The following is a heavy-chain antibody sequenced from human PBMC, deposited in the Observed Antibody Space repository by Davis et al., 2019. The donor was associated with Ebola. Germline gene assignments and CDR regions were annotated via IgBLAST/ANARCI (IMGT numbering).Heavy chain of an antibody. CDR2: INHSGST. CDR3: ASMKVLLWFGTLDY. J-gene: IGHJ4*02. D-gene: IGHD3-10*01. CDR1: GGSFSGYY. Sequence: GSLRLSCAVYGGSFSGYYWSWIRQPPGKGLEWIGEINHSGSTNYNPSLKSRVTISVDTSKNQFSLKLSSVTAADTAVYYCASMKVLLWFGTLDYWGQGTLVTVSS. V-gene: IGHV4-34*01.